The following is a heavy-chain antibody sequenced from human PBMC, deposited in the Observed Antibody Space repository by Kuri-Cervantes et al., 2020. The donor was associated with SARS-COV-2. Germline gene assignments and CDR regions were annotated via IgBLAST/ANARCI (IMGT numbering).Heavy chain of an antibody. J-gene: IGHJ6*03. D-gene: IGHD3-3*01. CDR3: ARSILTIFEAMDV. CDR2: ISYDGSNK. Sequence: GESLKISCAASGFTFSSYAMHWVRQAPGKGLEWVAVISYDGSNKYYADSVEGRFTISRDNSKNTLYLQMNSLRAEDTAVYYCARSILTIFEAMDVWGKGTTVTVSS. V-gene: IGHV3-30-3*01. CDR1: GFTFSSYA.